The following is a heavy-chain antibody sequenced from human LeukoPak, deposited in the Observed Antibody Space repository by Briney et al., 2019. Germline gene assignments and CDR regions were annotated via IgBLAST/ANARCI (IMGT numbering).Heavy chain of an antibody. Sequence: SETLFLTCTVSGGSISDYYWSWIRQPPGKGLEWIGSMYDSGSTYNNPSLESRVTISLDTSKNQFSLKLSSVTAADTAVYYCARHIPVSMVDPWGQGTLVTVSS. J-gene: IGHJ5*02. D-gene: IGHD2-21*01. CDR1: GGSISDYY. V-gene: IGHV4-39*07. CDR3: ARHIPVSMVDP. CDR2: MYDSGST.